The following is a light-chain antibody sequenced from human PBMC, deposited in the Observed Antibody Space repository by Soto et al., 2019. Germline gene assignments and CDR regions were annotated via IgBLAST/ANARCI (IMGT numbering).Light chain of an antibody. J-gene: IGKJ5*01. CDR2: DAS. V-gene: IGKV3-11*01. CDR3: QQRNNWPIN. Sequence: ELVLTQSPATPPLSPGERATLACRASQSVSSYLAWYQQKPGQAPRLLSYDASNRATGIPPRLSGSGSGTDFNLTISSLETEDVAAYYCQQRNNWPINFGKGTRLEIK. CDR1: QSVSSY.